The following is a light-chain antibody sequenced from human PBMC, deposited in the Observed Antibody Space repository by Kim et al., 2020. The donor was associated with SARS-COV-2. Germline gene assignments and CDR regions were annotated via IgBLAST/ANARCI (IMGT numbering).Light chain of an antibody. CDR1: KLGDKY. CDR3: QAWDISTLV. CDR2: QNK. J-gene: IGLJ2*01. V-gene: IGLV3-1*01. Sequence: VPPGQTARITCSGDKLGDKYVSWYQQKPGQSPVLVMYQNKKRPSGTPERFSGSNSGNTATLIIGGTQAMDEADYYCQAWDISTLVFGGGTKLTVL.